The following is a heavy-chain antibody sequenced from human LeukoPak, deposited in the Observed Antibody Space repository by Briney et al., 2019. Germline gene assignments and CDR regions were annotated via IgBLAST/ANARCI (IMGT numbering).Heavy chain of an antibody. D-gene: IGHD3-16*01. V-gene: IGHV3-33*06. CDR3: AKEGDQFRGYLDA. Sequence: PGRSLRLSCTASGFMFSRLGMQWVRQAPGEGLEWVAMIWHDGSVEEYADSVKGRFTISRDSSQNTLYLQMNSLRDDDTAVYYCAKEGDQFRGYLDAWGKGTTVTVSS. CDR2: IWHDGSVE. CDR1: GFMFSRLG. J-gene: IGHJ6*03.